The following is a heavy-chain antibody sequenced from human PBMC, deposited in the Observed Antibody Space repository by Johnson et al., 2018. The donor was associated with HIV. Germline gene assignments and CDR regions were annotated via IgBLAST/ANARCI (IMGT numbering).Heavy chain of an antibody. CDR3: ARAPEVRGVDAFDV. CDR2: INSDGSST. J-gene: IGHJ3*01. D-gene: IGHD3-10*01. V-gene: IGHV3-74*01. CDR1: GFTFSSYW. Sequence: MLLVESGGGLVQPGGSLRLSCVASGFTFSSYWMHWVRQAPGKGLVWVSRINSDGSSTSYADSVKGRFTISRDNAKNSVYLQMNSLEAEDTAVYYCARAPEVRGVDAFDVWGQGTVVTVSS.